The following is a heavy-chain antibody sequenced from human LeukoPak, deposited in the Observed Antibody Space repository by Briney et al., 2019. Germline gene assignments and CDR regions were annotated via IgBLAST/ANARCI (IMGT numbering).Heavy chain of an antibody. Sequence: GGSLRLSCAASGFTFSSYAMSWVRQAPGKGLEWVSAISGSGGSTYYADSVKGRFTISRDNSKNTLYLQMNSLRAEDTAVYYCAKDHYYDGSGYGWFDPWGQGTLVTVSS. CDR2: ISGSGGST. CDR3: AKDHYYDGSGYGWFDP. J-gene: IGHJ5*02. D-gene: IGHD3-22*01. CDR1: GFTFSSYA. V-gene: IGHV3-23*01.